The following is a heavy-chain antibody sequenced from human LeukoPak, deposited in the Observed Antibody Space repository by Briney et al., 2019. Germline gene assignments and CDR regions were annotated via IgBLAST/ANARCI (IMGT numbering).Heavy chain of an antibody. CDR2: INTSGST. V-gene: IGHV4-4*07. J-gene: IGHJ5*02. D-gene: IGHD2-15*01. Sequence: PSETLSLTCTVSGGSISSYYWSWIRQPAGKRLEWIGRINTSGSTNYKPSLKSRVTMSVDTSKNQFSLKLSSVTAADTAVYYCARVKGHCSGGSCYLPNWFDPWGQGTLVTVSS. CDR1: GGSISSYY. CDR3: ARVKGHCSGGSCYLPNWFDP.